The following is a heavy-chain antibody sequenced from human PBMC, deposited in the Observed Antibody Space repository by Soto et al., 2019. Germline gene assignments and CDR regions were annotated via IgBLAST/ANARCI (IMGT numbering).Heavy chain of an antibody. J-gene: IGHJ1*01. CDR3: AHSPRLTKVTTSAESFQH. CDR2: IYWYDDE. CDR1: GFSLTTSGVG. Sequence: QITLKESGPPLVKPTQTLTLTCTFSGFSLTTSGVGVSWIRQPPGQALLLLSLIYWYDDELYSPSLKSGLTITKDTSKNKVVLTMTNVDPVDTATYYCAHSPRLTKVTTSAESFQHWGQGTLVTVSS. D-gene: IGHD4-17*01. V-gene: IGHV2-5*01.